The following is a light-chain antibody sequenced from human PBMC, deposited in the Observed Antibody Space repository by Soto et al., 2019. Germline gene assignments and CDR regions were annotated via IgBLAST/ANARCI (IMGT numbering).Light chain of an antibody. CDR2: EGS. Sequence: QSVLTQPASVSGSPGQSITMSCTGTSSDVGSYNLVSWYQQHPGKAPKLMIYEGSKRPSGVSNRFSGSKSGNTASLTISGLQAEDEADYYGCSYAGSSTYVFGTGTKVTVL. CDR1: SSDVGSYNL. V-gene: IGLV2-23*01. J-gene: IGLJ1*01. CDR3: CSYAGSSTYV.